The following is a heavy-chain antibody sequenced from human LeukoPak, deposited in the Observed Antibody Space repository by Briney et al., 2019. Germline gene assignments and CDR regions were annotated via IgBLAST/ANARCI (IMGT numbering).Heavy chain of an antibody. CDR2: ISSSGSTI. CDR1: GFTFSDYY. J-gene: IGHJ1*01. CDR3: ARVSLSSSWYDEYFQH. D-gene: IGHD6-13*01. V-gene: IGHV3-11*01. Sequence: PGGSLRLSCAASGFTFSDYYMSWIRQAPGKGLEWVSYISSSGSTIYYADSVKGRFTISRDNAKNSLYLQMNSLRAEDTALYYCARVSLSSSWYDEYFQHWGQGTLVTVSS.